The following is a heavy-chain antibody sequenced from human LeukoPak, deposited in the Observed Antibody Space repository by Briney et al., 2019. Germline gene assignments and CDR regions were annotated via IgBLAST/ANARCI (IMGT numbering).Heavy chain of an antibody. CDR2: IIPILGIA. D-gene: IGHD4-23*01. V-gene: IGHV1-69*04. J-gene: IGHJ4*02. CDR3: YGGSHFDY. CDR1: GGTFSSYA. Sequence: SVKVSCKASGGTFSSYAISWVRQAPGQGLEWMGRIIPILGIANYAQKFQGRVTITADKFTSTAYMELSSLRSEDTAVYYCYGGSHFDYWGQGTLVTVSS.